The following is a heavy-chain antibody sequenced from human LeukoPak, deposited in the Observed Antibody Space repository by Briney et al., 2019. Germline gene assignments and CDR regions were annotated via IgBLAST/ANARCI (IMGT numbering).Heavy chain of an antibody. J-gene: IGHJ4*02. D-gene: IGHD6-19*01. CDR1: GFTFSSYA. Sequence: GGSLRLSCAASGFTFSSYAMHWVRQAPGKGLEWVAVISYDGSNKYYADSVKGRFTISRDNSKNTLYLQMNSLRAEDTAVYYCAKDHLENPSSGWYGQEFDYWGQGTLVTVSS. CDR3: AKDHLENPSSGWYGQEFDY. CDR2: ISYDGSNK. V-gene: IGHV3-30*04.